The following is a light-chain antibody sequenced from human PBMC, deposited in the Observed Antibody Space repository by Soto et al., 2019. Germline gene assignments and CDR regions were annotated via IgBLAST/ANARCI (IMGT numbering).Light chain of an antibody. J-gene: IGKJ2*01. CDR1: QNINSW. Sequence: DIPMTQSPSTLSASVGDRVTITCRASQNINSWLAWYQQKPGKAPKLLIYKTSTLESGVPSRFSGSGSGTEFTLTISSLQPEDFATYYCQQYNRPFTFGQGTKLEIK. CDR2: KTS. CDR3: QQYNRPFT. V-gene: IGKV1-5*03.